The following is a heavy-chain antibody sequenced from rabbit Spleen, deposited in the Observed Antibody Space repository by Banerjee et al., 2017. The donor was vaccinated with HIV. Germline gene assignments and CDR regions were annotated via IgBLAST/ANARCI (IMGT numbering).Heavy chain of an antibody. CDR2: INVVTGKA. Sequence: QEQLVESGGGLVQPGGSLKVSCKASGFDFSGYGVSWVRQAPGKGLEWIACINVVTGKAVYASWAQGRFTISKSSSTTVTLQLTSLTAADTATYFCARDDGSYDYIDGYFNLWGPGTLVTVS. D-gene: IGHD6-1*01. CDR3: ARDDGSYDYIDGYFNL. V-gene: IGHV1S45*01. CDR1: GFDFSGYG. J-gene: IGHJ4*01.